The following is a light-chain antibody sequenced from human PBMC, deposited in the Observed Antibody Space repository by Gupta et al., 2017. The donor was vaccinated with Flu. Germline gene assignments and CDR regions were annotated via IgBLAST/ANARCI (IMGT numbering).Light chain of an antibody. CDR1: SSDVGGYNY. V-gene: IGLV2-14*01. J-gene: IGLJ3*02. CDR3: SSYTSSNSLE. Sequence: QSALTQPASVSGSPGQSITIYCTGTSSDVGGYNYVSWYQQHPGKAPKLMIYEVINRPSGVSNRFSGSKSGNTASLTISGLQAEDEADYYCSSYTSSNSLEFGGGTKLTVL. CDR2: EVI.